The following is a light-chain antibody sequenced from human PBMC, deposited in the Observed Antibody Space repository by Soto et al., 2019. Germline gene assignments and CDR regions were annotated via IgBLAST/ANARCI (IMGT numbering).Light chain of an antibody. Sequence: DIQMTQSPSTLSASVGDRVTISCRASDNINTWVAWYQQKPGKAPNLLIYKASTLETGVPPRFTGSGSGTEFTLTISSLEPEDFATYYCQHYTSYSRTFGQGTKVEIK. CDR1: DNINTW. J-gene: IGKJ1*01. V-gene: IGKV1-5*03. CDR3: QHYTSYSRT. CDR2: KAS.